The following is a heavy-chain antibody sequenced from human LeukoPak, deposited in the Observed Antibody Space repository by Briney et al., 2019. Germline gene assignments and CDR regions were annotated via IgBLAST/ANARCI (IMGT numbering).Heavy chain of an antibody. CDR2: IYTSGST. D-gene: IGHD3-10*01. CDR3: ARVRYYGSGSYYSSYYYMDV. CDR1: GGSISSGSYY. V-gene: IGHV4-61*02. Sequence: NPSQTLSLTCTVSGGSISSGSYYWSWIRQPAGKGLEWIGRIYTSGSTNYNPSLKSRVTISVDTSKNQFSLKLSSVTAADTAVYYCARVRYYGSGSYYSSYYYMDVWGKGTTVTISS. J-gene: IGHJ6*03.